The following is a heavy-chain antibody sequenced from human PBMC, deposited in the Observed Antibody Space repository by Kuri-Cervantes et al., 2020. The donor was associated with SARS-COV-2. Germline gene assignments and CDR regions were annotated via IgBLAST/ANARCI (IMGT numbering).Heavy chain of an antibody. CDR2: ISYDGSNK. V-gene: IGHV3-30-3*01. D-gene: IGHD3-3*01. CDR1: GFTFSSYA. CDR3: AREGVYYDFWSGEFDY. Sequence: GESLKISCAASGFTFSSYAMHWVRQAPGKGLEWVAVISYDGSNKYYADSVKGRFTISRDNPKNTLYLQMNSQRAEDTAVYYCAREGVYYDFWSGEFDYWGQGTLVTVSS. J-gene: IGHJ4*02.